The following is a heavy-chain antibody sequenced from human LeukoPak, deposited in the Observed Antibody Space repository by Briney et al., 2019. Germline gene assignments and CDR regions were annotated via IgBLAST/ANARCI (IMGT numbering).Heavy chain of an antibody. CDR3: ARVGAYSSSWYGY. CDR2: ISSRGSTI. Sequence: PGGSLRLSCATSGFSFSSYAMNWVRQAPGKGLEWVSSISSRGSTIYFADSVKGRFTISRDNANNSLYLQMNSLRAEDTAVYFCARVGAYSSSWYGYWGRGTLVTVSS. J-gene: IGHJ4*02. CDR1: GFSFSSYA. V-gene: IGHV3-48*03. D-gene: IGHD6-13*01.